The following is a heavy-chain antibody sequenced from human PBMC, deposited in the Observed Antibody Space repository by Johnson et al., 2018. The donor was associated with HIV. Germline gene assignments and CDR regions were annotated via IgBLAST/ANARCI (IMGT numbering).Heavy chain of an antibody. J-gene: IGHJ3*02. CDR2: IKQDGSEK. V-gene: IGHV3-7*03. D-gene: IGHD4-23*01. CDR1: GFTFSSYA. Sequence: VQLVESGGGVVQPGKSLRLSCAASGFTFSSYAMHWVRQAPGKGLEWVANIKQDGSEKDYVDSVKGRFTISRDNAKNSLYLQMNSLRAEDTALYFCARDRVGSGGKGSFDIWGQGTMVTVSS. CDR3: ARDRVGSGGKGSFDI.